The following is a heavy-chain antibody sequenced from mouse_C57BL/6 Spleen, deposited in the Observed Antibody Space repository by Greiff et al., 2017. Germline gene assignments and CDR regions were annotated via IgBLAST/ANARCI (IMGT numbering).Heavy chain of an antibody. CDR2: ISYDGSN. V-gene: IGHV3-6*01. Sequence: DVQLQESGPGLVKPSQSLSLTCSVTGYSITSGYYWNWIRQFPGNKLEWMGYISYDGSNNYNPSLKNRISITRDTSKNQFFLKLNSVTTEDTATYYCARDDGYGGYFDVWGTGTTVTVSS. D-gene: IGHD2-3*01. J-gene: IGHJ1*03. CDR1: GYSITSGYY. CDR3: ARDDGYGGYFDV.